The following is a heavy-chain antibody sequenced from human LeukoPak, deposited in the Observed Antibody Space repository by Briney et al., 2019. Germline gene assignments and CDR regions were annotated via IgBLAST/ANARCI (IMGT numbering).Heavy chain of an antibody. D-gene: IGHD3-10*01. CDR2: ISDDGSRQ. CDR1: GFTFSNYA. J-gene: IGHJ4*02. CDR3: VKDRTGTYTLDY. Sequence: GGSLRLSCAATGFTFSNYAIHWGRQAPGKGLEWVAFISDDGSRQHYADSVKGRFTISRDNSKNTLNLQMNSLRADDTAVYYCVKDRTGTYTLDYWGQGTLVTVSS. V-gene: IGHV3-30-3*01.